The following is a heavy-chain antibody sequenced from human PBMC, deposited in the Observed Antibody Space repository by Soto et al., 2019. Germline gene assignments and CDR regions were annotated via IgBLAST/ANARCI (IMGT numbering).Heavy chain of an antibody. CDR1: GFTFSSYA. J-gene: IGHJ4*02. CDR3: ATRGSGSYYIN. V-gene: IGHV3-23*01. CDR2: ISGSGGST. Sequence: EVPLLESGGGLVQPGGSLRLSCAASGFTFSSYAMRWVRQAPGKGLEWVSAISGSGGSTYYADSVKGRFTISRDNSKNTLYLQMNSLRAEDTAVYYCATRGSGSYYINWGQGTLVTVSS. D-gene: IGHD3-10*01.